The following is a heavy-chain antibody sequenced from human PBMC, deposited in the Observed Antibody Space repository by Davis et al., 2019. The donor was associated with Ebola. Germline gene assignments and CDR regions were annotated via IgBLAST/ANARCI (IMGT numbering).Heavy chain of an antibody. D-gene: IGHD1-1*01. J-gene: IGHJ3*02. CDR1: GYNFNTYD. CDR2: MNPNSGKA. V-gene: IGHV1-8*02. Sequence: ASVKVSCKASGYNFNTYDINWVRQATGQGLEWMGWMNPNSGKAGYAQKLQGRVTMTTDTSTSTAYMELRSLRSDDTAVYYCARGLEYGAFDIWGQGTMVTVSS. CDR3: ARGLEYGAFDI.